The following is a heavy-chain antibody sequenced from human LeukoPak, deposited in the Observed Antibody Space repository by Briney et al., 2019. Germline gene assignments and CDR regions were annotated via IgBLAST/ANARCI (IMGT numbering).Heavy chain of an antibody. J-gene: IGHJ5*01. CDR3: ARVNCRSSSCYLASYFFDS. CDR1: GFTFSKYG. D-gene: IGHD2-2*01. Sequence: GRSLRLSCAASGFTFSKYGMHWVRQAPGKGLEWVAVIWYDRNNKDYADSVKGRFSISRDNSKNTLSLQMNSLRVEDTAMYYCARVNCRSSSCYLASYFFDSWGQGTLVTVSS. CDR2: IWYDRNNK. V-gene: IGHV3-33*01.